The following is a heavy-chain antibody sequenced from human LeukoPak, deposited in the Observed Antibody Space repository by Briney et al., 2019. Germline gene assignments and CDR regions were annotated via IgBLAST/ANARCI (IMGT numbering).Heavy chain of an antibody. CDR1: GITLSNHG. CDR2: ISGSGGST. V-gene: IGHV3-23*01. CDR3: AKRGVVIRVILVGFHKEAYYFDS. Sequence: GGSLRLSCAVSGITLSNHGMSWVRQAPGKGLEWVAGISGSGGSTNHADSVKGRFTISRDNPKNTLFLQMNSLRAEDTAVYFCAKRGVVIRVILVGFHKEAYYFDSWGQGALVTVSS. D-gene: IGHD2/OR15-2a*01. J-gene: IGHJ4*02.